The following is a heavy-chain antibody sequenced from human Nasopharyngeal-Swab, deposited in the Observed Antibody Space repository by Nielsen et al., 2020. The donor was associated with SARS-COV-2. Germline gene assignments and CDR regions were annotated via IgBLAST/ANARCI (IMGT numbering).Heavy chain of an antibody. J-gene: IGHJ6*02. CDR2: ISYDGSNK. CDR3: VRAPGDGMDV. V-gene: IGHV3-30-3*01. Sequence: VRQAPGKGLEWVAVISYDGSNKYYADSVKGRFTISRDNSKNTLYLQMNSLRAEDTAVYYCVRAPGDGMDVWGQGTTVTVSS.